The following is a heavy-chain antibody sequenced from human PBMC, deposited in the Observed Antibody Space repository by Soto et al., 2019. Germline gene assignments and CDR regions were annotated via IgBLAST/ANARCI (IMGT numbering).Heavy chain of an antibody. CDR3: ARDQVAKWAPGSAMVNYYYGMDA. J-gene: IGHJ6*02. D-gene: IGHD5-18*01. Sequence: GASVKVSCKASGYTFTSYGICWVRQAPGQGLEWMGWISVDDGDTNYAQNFQGRVTMSTDTSTSTAYMEMRSLRSDDSAVYYCARDQVAKWAPGSAMVNYYYGMDAWGQGTTVTVSS. CDR2: ISVDDGDT. CDR1: GYTFTSYG. V-gene: IGHV1-18*04.